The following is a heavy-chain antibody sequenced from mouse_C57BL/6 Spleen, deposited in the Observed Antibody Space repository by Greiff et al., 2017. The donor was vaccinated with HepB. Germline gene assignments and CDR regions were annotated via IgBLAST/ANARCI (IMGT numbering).Heavy chain of an antibody. V-gene: IGHV1-55*01. CDR3: ARTTAQATGFDY. CDR1: GYTFTSYW. Sequence: QVQLQQPGAELVKPGASVKMSCKASGYTFTSYWITWVKQRPGQGLEWIGDIYPGSGSTNYNEKFKSKATLTVDTSSSTAYMQLSSLTSEDSAVYYCARTTAQATGFDYWGQGTTLTVSS. J-gene: IGHJ2*01. D-gene: IGHD3-2*02. CDR2: IYPGSGST.